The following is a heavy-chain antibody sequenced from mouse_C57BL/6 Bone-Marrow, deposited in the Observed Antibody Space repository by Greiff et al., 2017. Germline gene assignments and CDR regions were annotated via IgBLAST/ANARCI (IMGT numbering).Heavy chain of an antibody. Sequence: VKLLESGAELVRPGTSVKMSCKASGYTFTNYWIGWAKQRPGHGLEWIGDIYPGGGYTNYNEKFKGKATLTADKSSSTAYMQFSSLTSEDSAIYYCARGPYYYGSSYWYFDGWGTGTTVTVSS. D-gene: IGHD1-1*01. CDR3: ARGPYYYGSSYWYFDG. V-gene: IGHV1-63*01. CDR2: IYPGGGYT. CDR1: GYTFTNYW. J-gene: IGHJ1*03.